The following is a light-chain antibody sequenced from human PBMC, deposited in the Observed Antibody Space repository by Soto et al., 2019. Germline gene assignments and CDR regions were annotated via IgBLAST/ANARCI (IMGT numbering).Light chain of an antibody. CDR2: GAS. V-gene: IGKV1-39*01. CDR3: HQIFSAPFT. CDR1: QTIKKY. J-gene: IGKJ2*01. Sequence: IQMTQSPSSLSASVGDRVTVTCRASQTIKKYLNWYQCKPGKAPKLLIYGASNLQRGVPSRFSGSGSGTDFTLTISRLETEDFATYYCHQIFSAPFTFGQGTGLE.